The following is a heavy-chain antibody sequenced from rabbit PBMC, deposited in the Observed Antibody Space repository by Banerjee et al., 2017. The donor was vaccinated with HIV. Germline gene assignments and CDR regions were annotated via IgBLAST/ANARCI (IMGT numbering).Heavy chain of an antibody. V-gene: IGHV1S47*01. D-gene: IGHD1-1*01. CDR2: IDPIFGSA. J-gene: IGHJ4*01. Sequence: EESGGDLVQPEGSLTLTCKASGFDFSNYGVTWVRQAPGKGLEWIGYIDPIFGSAYYATWVNGRFTVSRDNAQNTVFLQMTSLTDADTATYSCAKYDSGSGYWIYRLWGPGTLVTVS. CDR3: AKYDSGSGYWIYRL. CDR1: GFDFSNYG.